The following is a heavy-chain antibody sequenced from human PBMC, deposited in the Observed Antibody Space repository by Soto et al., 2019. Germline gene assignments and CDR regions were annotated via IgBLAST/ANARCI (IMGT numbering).Heavy chain of an antibody. D-gene: IGHD7-27*01. J-gene: IGHJ6*02. CDR2: IFSNDEK. V-gene: IGHV2-26*01. CDR3: ARIWGPYYYYGMDV. Sequence: QVTLKESGPVLVKPTETLTLTCTVSAFSLSNARMGVSWIRQPPGKALEWLAHIFSNDEKSYSTSLKSRLTISKDTSKSQVVLTMTNMDPVDTATYYCARIWGPYYYYGMDVWGQGTTVTVSS. CDR1: AFSLSNARMG.